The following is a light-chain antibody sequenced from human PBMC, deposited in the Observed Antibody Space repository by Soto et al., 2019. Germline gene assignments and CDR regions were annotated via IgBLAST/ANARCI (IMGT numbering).Light chain of an antibody. CDR3: QQYNKWPQT. CDR2: GAS. J-gene: IGKJ1*01. V-gene: IGKV3-15*01. Sequence: ERVMTQSPATLSVSPGERATLSCRASQSVSNNYLAWYQQKPGQAPRLLIYGASTRATDIPATFTGSGSGTEFTLTISSLQSEDIAVYYCQQYNKWPQTFGQGTKVDI. CDR1: QSVSNN.